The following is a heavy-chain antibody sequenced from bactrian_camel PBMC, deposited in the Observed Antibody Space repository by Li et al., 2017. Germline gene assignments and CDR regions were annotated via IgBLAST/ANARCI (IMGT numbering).Heavy chain of an antibody. V-gene: IGHV3S63*01. CDR1: RYTYRNKC. Sequence: HVQLVESGGGSVQDGGSLRLSCTTSRYTYRNKCMGWFRQAPGKEREGVASIHTGDKSTEYADSVKDRFTVSWDKSKNTMYLQMDSLKPEDTAKYYCAMAHGGGWAILDILQYIYWGQGTQVTVS. D-gene: IGHD7*01. CDR2: IHTGDKST. CDR3: AMAHGGGWAILDILQYIY. J-gene: IGHJ4*01.